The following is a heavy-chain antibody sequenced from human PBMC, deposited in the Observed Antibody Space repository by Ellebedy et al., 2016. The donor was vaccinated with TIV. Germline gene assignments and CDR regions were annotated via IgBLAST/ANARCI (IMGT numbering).Heavy chain of an antibody. V-gene: IGHV3-7*03. CDR3: ARGGRGTSYYWEY. CDR1: GLTLSNYW. D-gene: IGHD2-2*01. Sequence: GESLKISCAGSGLTLSNYWMTWVRQAPGKGPQWVATINRDGTEEFYVDSVRGRFTMSRDNAGNSLFLQMDSLGGDDTAVDYCARGGRGTSYYWEYWGQGTLVTVSA. J-gene: IGHJ4*02. CDR2: INRDGTEE.